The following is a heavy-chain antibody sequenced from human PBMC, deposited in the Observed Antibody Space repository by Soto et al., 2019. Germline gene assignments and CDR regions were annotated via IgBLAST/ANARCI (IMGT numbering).Heavy chain of an antibody. Sequence: QVQLQESGPGLVKPSETLSLTCSVSGGSISGYFWSWIRQPPGKGLEWIGKIHYSGSTTYNSSLKSRITISVDTSKDQLSLKLTSVTAADTAVYYCARQKTSGWAAGPLYNYWGQGILVTVSS. CDR2: IHYSGST. D-gene: IGHD6-19*01. V-gene: IGHV4-59*01. J-gene: IGHJ4*02. CDR1: GGSISGYF. CDR3: ARQKTSGWAAGPLYNY.